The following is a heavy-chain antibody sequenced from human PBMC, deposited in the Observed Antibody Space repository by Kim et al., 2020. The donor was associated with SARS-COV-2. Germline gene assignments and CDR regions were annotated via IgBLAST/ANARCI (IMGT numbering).Heavy chain of an antibody. CDR1: GASVSSGTDY. J-gene: IGHJ4*02. D-gene: IGHD5-18*01. CDR3: ARRYTYGRFDY. V-gene: IGHV4-61*03. CDR2: IYYTGST. Sequence: SETLSLICTISGASVSSGTDYWNWIRQPPGKGLEWIGYIYYTGSTNYNPSLKSRVTISIDTSNNRFSLKLTSMTAADTAVYYCARRYTYGRFDYWGQGALVTVSS.